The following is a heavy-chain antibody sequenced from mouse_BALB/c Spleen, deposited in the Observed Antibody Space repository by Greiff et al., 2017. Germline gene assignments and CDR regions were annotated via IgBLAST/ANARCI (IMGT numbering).Heavy chain of an antibody. CDR1: GYSITSDYA. CDR2: ISYSGST. CDR3: ASPIYYYGSSRGYYAMDY. J-gene: IGHJ4*01. V-gene: IGHV3-2*02. Sequence: EVQLQESGPGLVKPSQSLSLTCTVTGYSITSDYAWNWIRQFPGNKLEWMGYISYSGSTSYNPSLKSRISITRDTSKNQFFLQLNSVTTEDTATYYCASPIYYYGSSRGYYAMDYWGQGTSVTVSS. D-gene: IGHD1-1*01.